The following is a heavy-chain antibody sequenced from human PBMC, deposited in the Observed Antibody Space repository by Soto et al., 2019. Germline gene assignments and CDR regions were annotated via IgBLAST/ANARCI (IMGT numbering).Heavy chain of an antibody. D-gene: IGHD6-19*01. CDR3: ANVEAVADNFDY. J-gene: IGHJ4*02. CDR2: ISYDGSNK. V-gene: IGHV3-30*18. CDR1: GFTFSSYG. Sequence: QVQLVESGGGVVQPGRSLRLSCAASGFTFSSYGMHWVRQAPGKGLEWVAVISYDGSNKYYADSVKGRFTISRDNSKNTLYLQMNSLRAEDTAVYYCANVEAVADNFDYWGQGTLVTVSS.